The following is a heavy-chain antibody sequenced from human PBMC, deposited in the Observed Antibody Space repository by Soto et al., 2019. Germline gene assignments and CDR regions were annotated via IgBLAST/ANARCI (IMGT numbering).Heavy chain of an antibody. Sequence: GGSLRLSCAASGFTFSSYGMHWVRQAPGKGLEWVAVISYDGSNKYYADSVKGRFTISRDNSKNTLYLQMNSLRAEDTAVYYCAKDRYYDILTGYLVYWGQGTLVTVSS. CDR1: GFTFSSYG. J-gene: IGHJ4*02. CDR2: ISYDGSNK. D-gene: IGHD3-9*01. V-gene: IGHV3-30*18. CDR3: AKDRYYDILTGYLVY.